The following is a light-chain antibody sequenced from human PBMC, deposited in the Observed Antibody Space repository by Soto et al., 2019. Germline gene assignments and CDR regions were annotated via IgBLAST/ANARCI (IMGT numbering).Light chain of an antibody. CDR2: DVS. V-gene: IGLV2-14*01. CDR3: SSYTSSSLDV. Sequence: QSALTQPASVSGSPGQSITISCTGTSSDVGGSNYVPWYQQLPGKAPKLMIYDVSDRPSGVSNRFSGSKSGNTASLTISGLQAEDEDDYYCSSYTSSSLDVFGNRTKVT. J-gene: IGLJ1*01. CDR1: SSDVGGSNY.